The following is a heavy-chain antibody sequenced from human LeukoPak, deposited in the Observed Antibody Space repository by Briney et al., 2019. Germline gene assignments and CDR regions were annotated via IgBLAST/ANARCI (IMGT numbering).Heavy chain of an antibody. CDR3: ARASNGGSGFDY. Sequence: SVKVSCKASGYTFTSYDINWVRQATGHGLEWIGWMNPNSGNTGYAQKFQGRVTMTRNTSISTAYMELSSLRSEDTAVYYCARASNGGSGFDYWGQGTLVTVSS. V-gene: IGHV1-8*01. CDR2: MNPNSGNT. D-gene: IGHD4-11*01. J-gene: IGHJ4*02. CDR1: GYTFTSYD.